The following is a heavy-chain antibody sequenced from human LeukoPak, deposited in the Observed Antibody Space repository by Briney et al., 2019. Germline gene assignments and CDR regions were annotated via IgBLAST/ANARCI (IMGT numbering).Heavy chain of an antibody. CDR3: ARYESSAYGIDV. CDR1: RGSISSTIYY. V-gene: IGHV4-39*01. CDR2: IVYSGST. Sequence: SDPLSLTCTVSRGSISSTIYYRLWIRQPPGMGLEWMGCIVYSGSTYHNPSLKSRFTISVDMFKNQFSLKLNSVTAADTAVYYCARYESSAYGIDVWGRGTLVTVS. J-gene: IGHJ2*01. D-gene: IGHD3-22*01.